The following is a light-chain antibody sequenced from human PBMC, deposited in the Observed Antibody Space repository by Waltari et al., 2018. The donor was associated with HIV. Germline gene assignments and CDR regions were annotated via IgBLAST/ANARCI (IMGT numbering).Light chain of an antibody. CDR3: SSYTTRSTPDPNWV. V-gene: IGLV2-14*01. CDR1: SSDDGGYNY. Sequence: QSALTQPASVSGSPGQSITISCTGTSSDDGGYNYVSWYQQHPGKARKLMISEVSNRPSGVSNRFSGSKSVNTASRTISGLQAEDEADYYCSSYTTRSTPDPNWVFGGGTKLTVL. CDR2: EVS. J-gene: IGLJ3*02.